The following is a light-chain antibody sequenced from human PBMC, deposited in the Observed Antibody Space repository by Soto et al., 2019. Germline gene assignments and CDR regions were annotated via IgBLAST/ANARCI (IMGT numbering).Light chain of an antibody. J-gene: IGLJ1*01. V-gene: IGLV1-44*01. CDR3: AAWDDSLNGHV. Sequence: QSALTQPHSASGTPGQRVTISCSGSSSNIGTSSVHWFQQLPGTAPKLLISTTNQRPSGVPERFSGSKSATSASLAISGLQSEDEADYYCAAWDDSLNGHVFGTGTKLTVL. CDR2: TTN. CDR1: SSNIGTSS.